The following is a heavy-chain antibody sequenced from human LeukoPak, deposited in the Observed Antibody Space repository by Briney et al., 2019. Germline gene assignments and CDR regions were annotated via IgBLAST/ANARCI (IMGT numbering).Heavy chain of an antibody. J-gene: IGHJ6*03. V-gene: IGHV1-69*04. D-gene: IGHD5-18*01. CDR1: GGTFSSYA. CDR2: IIPILGIA. Sequence: SVKASCKASGGTFSSYAISWVRQAPGQGLEWMGRIIPILGIANYAQKFQGRVTITADKSTSTAYMELSSLRSEDTAVYYCAREEYSYGYGDYYYYYMDVWGKGTTVTVSS. CDR3: AREEYSYGYGDYYYYYMDV.